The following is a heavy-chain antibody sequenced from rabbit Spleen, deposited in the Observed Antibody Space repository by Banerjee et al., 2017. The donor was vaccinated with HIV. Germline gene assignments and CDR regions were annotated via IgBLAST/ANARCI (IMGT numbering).Heavy chain of an antibody. CDR3: ARNYVNAFDP. D-gene: IGHD1-1*01. CDR2: IDTNDGDT. CDR1: GFSFSSNW. Sequence: QSLEESGGGLVQPGASLTLTCTVSGFSFSSNWICWVRQAPGKGLEWFACIDTNDGDTDYANWPKGRFTISKTSSTTVTLQMTSLTAADTATYFCARNYVNAFDPWGPGTLVTVS. V-gene: IGHV1S40*01. J-gene: IGHJ2*01.